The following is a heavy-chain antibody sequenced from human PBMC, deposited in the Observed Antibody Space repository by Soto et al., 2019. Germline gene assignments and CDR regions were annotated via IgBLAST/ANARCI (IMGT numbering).Heavy chain of an antibody. CDR3: ARETQYYDFWSGPPYYYYYMDV. Sequence: SETLSLTCTVSGGSISSYYWSWIRQPPGKGLEWIGYIYYSGSTNYNHSLKSRVTISVDTSKNQFSLKMSSVTAADTAVYYCARETQYYDFWSGPPYYYYYMDVWGKGTTVTV. J-gene: IGHJ6*03. CDR2: IYYSGST. CDR1: GGSISSYY. D-gene: IGHD3-3*01. V-gene: IGHV4-59*01.